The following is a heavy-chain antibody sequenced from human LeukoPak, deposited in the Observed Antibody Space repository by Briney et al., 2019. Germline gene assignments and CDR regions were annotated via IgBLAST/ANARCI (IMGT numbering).Heavy chain of an antibody. D-gene: IGHD3-10*01. J-gene: IGHJ5*02. CDR2: INAGNGNT. CDR1: GYTFTSYA. V-gene: IGHV1-3*01. Sequence: ASVKVSCKASGYTFTSYAMHWVRQAPGQRLEWMGWINAGNGNTKYSQKFQGRVTITRDTSASTAYMELSSLRSEDTAVYYCARPGSRGVIGNWFDPWGQGTLVTVSS. CDR3: ARPGSRGVIGNWFDP.